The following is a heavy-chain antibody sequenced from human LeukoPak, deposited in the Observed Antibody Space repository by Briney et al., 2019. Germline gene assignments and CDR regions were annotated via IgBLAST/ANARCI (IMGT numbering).Heavy chain of an antibody. Sequence: PGGSLRLSCAASGFTFSNYWMTWVRQAPGKGLEWVGRTRNKANSYTTEYAASVKGRFSISRDDSKNSLFLQMNSLKTEDTAVYYCVRDREVLYYDFSGYFYFDSWGQGTLVTVSS. D-gene: IGHD3-22*01. J-gene: IGHJ4*02. V-gene: IGHV3-72*01. CDR3: VRDREVLYYDFSGYFYFDS. CDR2: TRNKANSYTT. CDR1: GFTFSNYW.